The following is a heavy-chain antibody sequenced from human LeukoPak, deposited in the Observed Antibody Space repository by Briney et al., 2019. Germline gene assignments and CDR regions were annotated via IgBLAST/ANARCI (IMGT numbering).Heavy chain of an antibody. CDR2: INHSGST. D-gene: IGHD3-3*01. CDR1: GGSFSGYY. J-gene: IGHJ4*02. V-gene: IGHV4-34*01. CDR3: ARTIFGVVINFYFDY. Sequence: SETLSLTCAVYGGSFSGYYWSWIRQPPGKGLEWIGEINHSGSTNYNPSLKSRVTISVDTSKNQFSLKLSSVTAVDTAVYYCARTIFGVVINFYFDYWGQGTLVTVSS.